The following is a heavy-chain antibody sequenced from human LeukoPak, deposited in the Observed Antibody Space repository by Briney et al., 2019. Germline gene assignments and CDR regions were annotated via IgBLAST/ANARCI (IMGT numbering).Heavy chain of an antibody. J-gene: IGHJ4*02. D-gene: IGHD6-25*01. CDR2: IYTGGDT. CDR3: ARPGYSTGAFDY. Sequence: GRSLRLSCAASGLTFTSNYMSWIRQAPGKGLEWVSVIYTGGDTYYADSVKGRFTISRDNSKNTLYLQMNSLRAEDTAVYYCARPGYSTGAFDYWGQGTLVTVSS. V-gene: IGHV3-53*01. CDR1: GLTFTSNY.